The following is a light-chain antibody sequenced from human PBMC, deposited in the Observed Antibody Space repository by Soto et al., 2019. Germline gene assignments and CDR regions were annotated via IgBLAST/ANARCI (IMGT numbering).Light chain of an antibody. V-gene: IGKV3-11*01. J-gene: IGKJ1*01. CDR2: DAS. CDR1: HSVSNY. CDR3: QQRRT. Sequence: EIVLTQSPATLSLNTGEGATLSCRASHSVSNYLAWYQQKPGQAPRLLIYDASIRATGIPARFSGSGSGTDFTLFISSLEPEDFAAYYCQQRRTFGQGTKV.